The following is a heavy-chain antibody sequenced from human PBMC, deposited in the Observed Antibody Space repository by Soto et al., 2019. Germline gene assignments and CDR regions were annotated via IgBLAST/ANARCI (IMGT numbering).Heavy chain of an antibody. J-gene: IGHJ3*02. V-gene: IGHV1-69*13. CDR3: ARPRSPYDAFDI. Sequence: SVKVSCKASGGTFSSYAISWVRQAPGQGLEWMGGIIPIFGTANYAQKFQGRVTITADESTSTAYMELSSLRSEDTAVYYCARPRSPYDAFDIWGQGTMVTVSS. D-gene: IGHD6-6*01. CDR1: GGTFSSYA. CDR2: IIPIFGTA.